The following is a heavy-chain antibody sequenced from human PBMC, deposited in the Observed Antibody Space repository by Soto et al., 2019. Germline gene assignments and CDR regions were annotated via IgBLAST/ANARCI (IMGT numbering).Heavy chain of an antibody. Sequence: SETLSLTCTVSGGSVSSGSYYWSWIRQPPGKGLEWTGYIYYSGSTNYNPSLKSRVTISVDTSKNQFSLKLSSVTAADTAVYYCARDRRWHENNWFDPWGQRTLVIVSS. CDR2: IYYSGST. CDR1: GGSVSSGSYY. V-gene: IGHV4-61*01. J-gene: IGHJ5*02. CDR3: ARDRRWHENNWFDP.